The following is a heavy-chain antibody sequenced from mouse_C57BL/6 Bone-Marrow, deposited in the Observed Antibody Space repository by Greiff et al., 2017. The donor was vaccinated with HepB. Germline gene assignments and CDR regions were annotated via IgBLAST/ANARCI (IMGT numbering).Heavy chain of an antibody. V-gene: IGHV7-1*01. CDR3: ARGLGRGAMDY. D-gene: IGHD4-1*01. Sequence: EVQLVESGGGLVQSGRSLRLSCATSGFTLSDFYMDWVRQAPGKGLEWIAASRNNANDYTTEYSVSVKGRFIVSSDTSQSILYLQMNGLRADDTAIYYCARGLGRGAMDYWGQGTSVTVSS. CDR1: GFTLSDFY. CDR2: SRNNANDYTT. J-gene: IGHJ4*01.